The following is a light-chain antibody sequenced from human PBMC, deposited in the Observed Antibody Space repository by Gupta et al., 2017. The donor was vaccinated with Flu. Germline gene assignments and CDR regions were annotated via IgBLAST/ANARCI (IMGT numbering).Light chain of an antibody. V-gene: IGLV1-44*01. Sequence: QSVLPQPPSASGTPGQRVTISCSGSNSNIGSNSVNWYQQFPRTAPRLLIYSNNRRPAGVPDRFSGSKSGTSASLAVSGLQSEDEADYYCAALDDSLNGPVFGGGTRVTVL. CDR2: SNN. CDR3: AALDDSLNGPV. CDR1: NSNIGSNS. J-gene: IGLJ2*01.